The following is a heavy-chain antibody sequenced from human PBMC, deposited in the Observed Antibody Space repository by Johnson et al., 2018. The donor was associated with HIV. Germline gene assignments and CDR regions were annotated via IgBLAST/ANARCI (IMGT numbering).Heavy chain of an antibody. Sequence: QMQLVESGGGVVQPGRSLRLSCAASGFTFSSYAMHWVRQAPGKGLEWVAVISYDGSNKYYADSVKGRFTISRDNSKNTLYLQMNSLRAEDTAVYYCAREALDGPGDDAFDIWGQGTMVTVSS. J-gene: IGHJ3*02. CDR1: GFTFSSYA. CDR3: AREALDGPGDDAFDI. D-gene: IGHD5-24*01. CDR2: ISYDGSNK. V-gene: IGHV3-30*04.